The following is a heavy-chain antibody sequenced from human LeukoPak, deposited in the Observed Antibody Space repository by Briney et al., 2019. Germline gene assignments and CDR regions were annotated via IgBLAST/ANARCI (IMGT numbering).Heavy chain of an antibody. CDR2: MYHRGST. V-gene: IGHV4-38-2*02. D-gene: IGHD3-10*01. CDR3: ARVQFHEAMVRGVIPACYMDV. Sequence: SETLSLTCTVSGYSISSGYYWGWIRQPPGKGLEGIGNMYHRGSTYYNPSLKSRVTISVDTSKNQFSLMLSSVSAADTAVYYCARVQFHEAMVRGVIPACYMDVWGKGTTVTVSS. J-gene: IGHJ6*03. CDR1: GYSISSGYY.